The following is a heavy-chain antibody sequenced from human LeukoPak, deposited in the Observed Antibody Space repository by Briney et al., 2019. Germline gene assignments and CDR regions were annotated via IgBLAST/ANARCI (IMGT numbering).Heavy chain of an antibody. CDR1: GYSISSGYY. CDR3: ARLYLPDTRFDY. D-gene: IGHD5-18*01. Sequence: SETLSLTCTVSGYSISSGYYWGWIRQPPGKGLEWIGSIYHSGRTFYNPSLKVRVTISVDTSKTQFSLKLTSVTAADTAVYYCARLYLPDTRFDYWGQGTLVTVSS. CDR2: IYHSGRT. J-gene: IGHJ4*02. V-gene: IGHV4-38-2*02.